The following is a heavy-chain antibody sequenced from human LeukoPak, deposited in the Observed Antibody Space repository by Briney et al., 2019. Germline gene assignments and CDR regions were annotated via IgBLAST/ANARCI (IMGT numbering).Heavy chain of an antibody. J-gene: IGHJ4*02. V-gene: IGHV3-21*01. Sequence: GGSLRLSCAASGFTFSSYSMNWVRQAPGKGLEWVSSISSSSSYIYYADSMKGRFTVSRDNAKNSLYLQMNNLRAEDTAVYYCATHHKYSTPGWGQGTLVTVSS. CDR3: ATHHKYSTPG. CDR2: ISSSSSYI. CDR1: GFTFSSYS. D-gene: IGHD6-6*01.